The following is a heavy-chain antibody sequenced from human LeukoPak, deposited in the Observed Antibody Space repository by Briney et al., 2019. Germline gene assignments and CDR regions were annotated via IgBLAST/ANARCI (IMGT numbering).Heavy chain of an antibody. CDR2: IRYHGSKK. V-gene: IGHV3-33*08. CDR1: GFTFNTYG. Sequence: PGRSLRLSCAASGFTFNTYGMHWVRQAPGKGLEWVALIRYHGSKKDYGDSVKGRFTISRDNSKNMVYLQMNSLRVEDTAMYYCVRTGETERFEYWGQGALVTVSS. CDR3: VRTGETERFEY. J-gene: IGHJ4*02. D-gene: IGHD1-1*01.